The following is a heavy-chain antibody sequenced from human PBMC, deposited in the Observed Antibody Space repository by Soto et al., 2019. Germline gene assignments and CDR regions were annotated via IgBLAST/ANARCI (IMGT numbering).Heavy chain of an antibody. CDR1: GGSISSSTYY. Sequence: QLQLQESGPGLVKTSETLSLTCTVSGGSISSSTYYWGWIRQPPGKGLEWIGSIYYSGSTYYNPSLKSRXXIXEXXSKNQFSLKLTSVTAADTAVYYGARRRAAAGSFDYWGQGTLVTVSS. CDR3: ARRRAAAGSFDY. CDR2: IYYSGST. J-gene: IGHJ4*02. D-gene: IGHD6-13*01. V-gene: IGHV4-39*01.